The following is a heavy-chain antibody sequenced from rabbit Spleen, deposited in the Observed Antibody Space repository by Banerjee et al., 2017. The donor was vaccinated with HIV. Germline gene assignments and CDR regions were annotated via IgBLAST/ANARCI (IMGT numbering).Heavy chain of an antibody. J-gene: IGHJ4*01. D-gene: IGHD1-1*01. Sequence: QSLEESGGDLVKPGASLTLTCTASGFSFSAGYYMCWVRQAPGKGLQWIACINVYTGKPVYATWAKGRFTISRTSSTTVTLQMTSLTAADTATYFCARDLTSVVGWNFNLWGPGTLVTVS. V-gene: IGHV1S40*01. CDR3: ARDLTSVVGWNFNL. CDR1: GFSFSAGYY. CDR2: INVYTGKP.